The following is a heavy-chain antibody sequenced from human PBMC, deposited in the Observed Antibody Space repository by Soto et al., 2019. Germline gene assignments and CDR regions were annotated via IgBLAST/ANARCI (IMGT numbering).Heavy chain of an antibody. Sequence: SETLSLTCSVSGGSISGSYWSWIRQSPGKGLEWLGYVYYTGSTNYSPSLRSRVSISVDTSKNEFSLRLSSVTAADTAVYFCARSVAVPGAHIDYWGQGTQVTSPQ. CDR2: VYYTGST. CDR1: GGSISGSY. V-gene: IGHV4-59*01. CDR3: ARSVAVPGAHIDY. D-gene: IGHD6-19*01. J-gene: IGHJ4*02.